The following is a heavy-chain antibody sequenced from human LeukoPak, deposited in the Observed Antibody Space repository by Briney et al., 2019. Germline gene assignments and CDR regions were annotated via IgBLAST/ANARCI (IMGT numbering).Heavy chain of an antibody. Sequence: PSETLSLTCTVSGGSISSYYWSWIRQPAGKGLEWIGYIYYSGSTNYNPSLKSRVTISVDTSKNQFSLKLSSVTAADTAVYYCARNRGSYGSGLFDYWGQGTLVTVSS. CDR1: GGSISSYY. J-gene: IGHJ4*02. V-gene: IGHV4-59*01. D-gene: IGHD3-10*01. CDR2: IYYSGST. CDR3: ARNRGSYGSGLFDY.